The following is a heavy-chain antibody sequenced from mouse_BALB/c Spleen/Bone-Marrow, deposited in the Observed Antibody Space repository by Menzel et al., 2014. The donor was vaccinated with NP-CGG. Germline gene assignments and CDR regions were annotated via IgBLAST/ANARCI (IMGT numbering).Heavy chain of an antibody. CDR1: GFNIKDTY. V-gene: IGHV14-3*02. CDR3: ASYYYGSSRFAY. Sequence: EVQLQQCGAELVKPGASVKLSCTASGFNIKDTYMHWVKQRPEQGLEWIGRIDPANGNTKYDPKFQGKATITADTSSNTAYLQLSSLTSEDTAVYYCASYYYGSSRFAYWGQGTLVTVSA. J-gene: IGHJ3*01. D-gene: IGHD1-1*01. CDR2: IDPANGNT.